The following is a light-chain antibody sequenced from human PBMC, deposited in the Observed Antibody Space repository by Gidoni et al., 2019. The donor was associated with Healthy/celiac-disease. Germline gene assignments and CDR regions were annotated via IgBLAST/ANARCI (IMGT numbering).Light chain of an antibody. CDR2: WAS. Sequence: IVMTQSLPSLAVSLADRATIHCKSSQSVLYSCNNKNYLAWYQKKPEQPPNLLIYWASTREAGVPDRFSGSGSGTDFTLTISSLQAEDVADYYCQQYYSTPFTFGPGTKVEIK. CDR1: QSVLYSCNNKNY. V-gene: IGKV4-1*01. J-gene: IGKJ3*01. CDR3: QQYYSTPFT.